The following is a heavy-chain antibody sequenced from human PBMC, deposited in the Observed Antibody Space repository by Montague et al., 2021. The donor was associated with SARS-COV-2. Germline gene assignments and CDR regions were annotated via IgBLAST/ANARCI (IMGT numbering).Heavy chain of an antibody. V-gene: IGHV4-34*01. CDR1: GGSFSGYY. Sequence: SETLSLTCAVYGGSFSGYYWSWIRQPPGKGLEWIGEINHSGSTNYNPSLKSRVTISVDTSKNQFSLELSSGTAADTAVYYCARALPVTTFFYSYYGMDVWGQGTTVTVSS. CDR3: ARALPVTTFFYSYYGMDV. J-gene: IGHJ6*02. D-gene: IGHD4-17*01. CDR2: INHSGST.